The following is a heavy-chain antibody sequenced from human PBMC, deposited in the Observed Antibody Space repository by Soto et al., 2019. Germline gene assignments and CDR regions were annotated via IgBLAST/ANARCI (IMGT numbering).Heavy chain of an antibody. V-gene: IGHV3-23*01. CDR2: ISGSGDST. J-gene: IGHJ4*02. D-gene: IGHD6-19*01. CDR3: ARRSSGWYFDY. Sequence: EVQLLESGGGLVQPGGSLRLCCAASGFTFSGYAMNWVRQAPGKGLEWVSVISGSGDSTYYADSVKGRFTISRDNSKNTLYLQMNSLRAEDTAVYYCARRSSGWYFDYWGQGTLVTVSS. CDR1: GFTFSGYA.